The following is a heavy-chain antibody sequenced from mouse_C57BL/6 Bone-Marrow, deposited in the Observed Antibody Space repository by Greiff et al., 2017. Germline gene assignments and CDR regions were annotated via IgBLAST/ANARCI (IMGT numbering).Heavy chain of an antibody. J-gene: IGHJ1*03. CDR1: GFTFSSYT. CDR3: SRQVTTVLATKYFDV. CDR2: ISGGGGNN. V-gene: IGHV5-9*01. D-gene: IGHD1-1*01. Sequence: EVKLVESGGGLVKPGGSLKLSCAASGFTFSSYTMSWVRQTPEKRLQWVAAISGGGGNNYDPDSGKGRFTISRDNDKNIRYLQMSSLRSEDTALYYCSRQVTTVLATKYFDVWGTGTTVTVSS.